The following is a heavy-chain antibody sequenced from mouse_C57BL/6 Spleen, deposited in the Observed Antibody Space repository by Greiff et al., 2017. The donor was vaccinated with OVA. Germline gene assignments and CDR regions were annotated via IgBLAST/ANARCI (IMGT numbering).Heavy chain of an antibody. D-gene: IGHD4-1*01. CDR2: ISYDGSN. CDR3: ARDRNWEGFAY. Sequence: EVQLQESGPGLVKPSQSLSLTCSVTGYSITSGYYWNWIRQFPGNKLEWMGYISYDGSNYYNPSLKNRISITRDTSKNQFFLKLNSVTTEDTATYYCARDRNWEGFAYWGQGTLVTVSA. CDR1: GYSITSGYY. V-gene: IGHV3-6*01. J-gene: IGHJ3*01.